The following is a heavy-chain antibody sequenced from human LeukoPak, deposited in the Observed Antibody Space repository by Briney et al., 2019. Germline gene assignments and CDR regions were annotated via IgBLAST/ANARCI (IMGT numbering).Heavy chain of an antibody. CDR2: ISGSGGST. J-gene: IGHJ4*02. V-gene: IGHV3-23*01. Sequence: GGSLRLSWAASGFTFSSYAMSWVRQAPGKGLEWVSAISGSGGSTYYADSVKGRFTISGDNSKNTLYLQMNSLRAEDTAVYYCAKATRDGYKYFDYRGQGTLVTVSS. D-gene: IGHD5-24*01. CDR3: AKATRDGYKYFDY. CDR1: GFTFSSYA.